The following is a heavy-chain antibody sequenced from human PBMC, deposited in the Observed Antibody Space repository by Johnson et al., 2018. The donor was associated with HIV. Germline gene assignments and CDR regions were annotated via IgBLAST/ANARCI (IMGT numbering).Heavy chain of an antibody. CDR1: GFTFSTYG. D-gene: IGHD3-3*01. V-gene: IGHV3-33*01. Sequence: QVQLVESGGGVVQPGRSLRLSCAASGFTFSTYGMHWVRQAPGTGLEWVALIWYDGRENDYADSVKGRFTISRDDSKNMLYRQMKSLKTEDTAVYYCSTVGYDFWSGFLGHDAFDMWGQGTMVTVSS. J-gene: IGHJ3*02. CDR3: STVGYDFWSGFLGHDAFDM. CDR2: IWYDGREN.